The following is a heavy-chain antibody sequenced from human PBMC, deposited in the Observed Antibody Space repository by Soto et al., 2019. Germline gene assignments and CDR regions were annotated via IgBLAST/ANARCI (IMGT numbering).Heavy chain of an antibody. V-gene: IGHV3-21*01. Sequence: GGSLRLSCAASGFTFSSYSMNWVRQAPGKGLEWVSSISSSSSYIYYADTVKGRFTISRDNAKNSLYLQMNSLRAEDTAVYYCARGPATVVEPSTVDYWGQGTLVTVSS. CDR2: ISSSSSYI. J-gene: IGHJ4*02. D-gene: IGHD4-17*01. CDR3: ARGPATVVEPSTVDY. CDR1: GFTFSSYS.